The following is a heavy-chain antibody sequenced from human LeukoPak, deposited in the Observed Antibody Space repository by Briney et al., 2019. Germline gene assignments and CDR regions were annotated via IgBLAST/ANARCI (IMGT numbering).Heavy chain of an antibody. D-gene: IGHD3-22*01. V-gene: IGHV1-18*01. CDR2: ISAYNDNT. CDR3: ARASGYYYERTEYSQH. Sequence: ASVKVSCKASGYTFTSYGISWVRQAPGQRLKWLGGISAYNDNTNYAQKLQARVTMTTDTSTSTAYMALRSLRSDDTAVYYCARASGYYYERTEYSQHWGQGTLVTVSS. CDR1: GYTFTSYG. J-gene: IGHJ1*01.